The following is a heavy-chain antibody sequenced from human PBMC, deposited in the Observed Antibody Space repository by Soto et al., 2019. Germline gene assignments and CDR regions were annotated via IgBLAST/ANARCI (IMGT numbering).Heavy chain of an antibody. Sequence: GGSLRLSCAASGFTFSSYSMNWVRQAPGKGLEWVSSISSSSSYIYYADSVKGRFTITRDNAKNSLYLQMNSLRAEYTAVYYCARGERLWGYSSSWDYYYGMDVWGQGTTVTVSS. CDR1: GFTFSSYS. V-gene: IGHV3-21*01. J-gene: IGHJ6*02. D-gene: IGHD6-13*01. CDR2: ISSSSSYI. CDR3: ARGERLWGYSSSWDYYYGMDV.